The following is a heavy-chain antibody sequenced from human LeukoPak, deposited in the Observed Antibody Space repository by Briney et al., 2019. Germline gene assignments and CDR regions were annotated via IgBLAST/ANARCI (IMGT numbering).Heavy chain of an antibody. Sequence: ASVKVSCKASGCTFTGYYMHWVRQAPGQGLEWMGWINPNSGGTNYAQKFQGRVTMTRDTSISTAYMELSRLRSDDTAVYYCARDSGSPTFYYYYYMDVWGKGTTVTVSS. CDR2: INPNSGGT. CDR3: ARDSGSPTFYYYYYMDV. V-gene: IGHV1-2*02. CDR1: GCTFTGYY. J-gene: IGHJ6*03. D-gene: IGHD1-26*01.